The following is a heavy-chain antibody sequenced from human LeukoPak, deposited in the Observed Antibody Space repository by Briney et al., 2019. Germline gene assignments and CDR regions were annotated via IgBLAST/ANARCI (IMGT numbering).Heavy chain of an antibody. Sequence: ASVPVSCKASGYTFPSYGISWVRQAPGQGQEGRGWSSAYNGNANYAQKLQRRVTMTTDTSTRTAYLALRSLRSDHTAGHYCPRPYYSSSPEYYYYYYYMDGWGKGTTVTVSS. CDR2: SSAYNGNA. CDR3: PRPYYSSSPEYYYYYYYMDG. CDR1: GYTFPSYG. V-gene: IGHV1-18*01. D-gene: IGHD6-6*01. J-gene: IGHJ6*03.